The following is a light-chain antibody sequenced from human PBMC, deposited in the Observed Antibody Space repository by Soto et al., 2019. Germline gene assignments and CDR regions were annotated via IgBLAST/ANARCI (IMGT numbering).Light chain of an antibody. J-gene: IGKJ1*01. V-gene: IGKV3-15*01. CDR3: QQYNNWRT. CDR2: GAS. CDR1: QSVSSN. Sequence: ELVMTQSPATLSVSPGERATLSCRASQSVSSNLAWYQQKPGQAPRLLIYGASTRATGIPARFSGSGSGTEFTLTISSLQSEDFAVYYCQQYNNWRTFGQGTKVDXK.